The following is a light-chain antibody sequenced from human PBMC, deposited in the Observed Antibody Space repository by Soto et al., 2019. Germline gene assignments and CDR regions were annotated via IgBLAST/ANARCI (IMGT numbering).Light chain of an antibody. Sequence: QSVLIQPPSVSGSPGQSVTISCTGTTSDIGTYDYVSCFQHHPGTVPKPMIYSVNSRPSGVPDRFSDSKSGNPASMTISGLQPGDGADYFCFSYTSSATSVLGTGTKLTVL. V-gene: IGLV2-11*01. CDR2: SVN. CDR1: TSDIGTYDY. J-gene: IGLJ1*01. CDR3: FSYTSSATSV.